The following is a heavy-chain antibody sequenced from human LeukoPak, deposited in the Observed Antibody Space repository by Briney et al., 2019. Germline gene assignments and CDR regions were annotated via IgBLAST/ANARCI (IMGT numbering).Heavy chain of an antibody. CDR1: GGSFSGYY. V-gene: IGHV4-34*01. Sequence: PSETLSLTCAVYGGSFSGYYRSWIRQPPGKGLEWIGEINHSGTTNYNPSLKSRVTISVDTSKNQFSLKLSSVTAADTAVYYCARRSGSNEMRFSNWFDPWGQGTLVTVSS. D-gene: IGHD3-3*01. CDR3: ARRSGSNEMRFSNWFDP. J-gene: IGHJ5*02. CDR2: INHSGTT.